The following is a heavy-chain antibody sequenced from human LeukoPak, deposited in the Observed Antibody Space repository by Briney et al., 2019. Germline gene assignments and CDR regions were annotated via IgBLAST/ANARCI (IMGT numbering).Heavy chain of an antibody. D-gene: IGHD3-22*01. J-gene: IGHJ4*02. Sequence: ASVKVSCKASGYTFPSYFMHWVRQAPGQGLEWMGIINPTGGSTTYAQKFQGRVTMTRDTSTSTVYMELSSLRSDDTAVYYCARDREYYYDSSGYFYWGQGTLVTVSS. CDR1: GYTFPSYF. CDR3: ARDREYYYDSSGYFY. CDR2: INPTGGST. V-gene: IGHV1-46*01.